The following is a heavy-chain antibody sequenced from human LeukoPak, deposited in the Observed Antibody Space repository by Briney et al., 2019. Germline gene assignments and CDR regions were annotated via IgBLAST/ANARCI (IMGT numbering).Heavy chain of an antibody. J-gene: IGHJ5*02. CDR2: IYTSGST. CDR1: GGSISSYY. D-gene: IGHD4-11*01. CDR3: AREVRGVTTVTTSFDP. Sequence: PSETLSLTCTASGGSISSYYWSWIRQPAGKGLEWIGRIYTSGSTNYNPSLKSRVTMSVDTSKNQFSLKLSSVTAADTAVYYCAREVRGVTTVTTSFDPWGQGTLVTVSS. V-gene: IGHV4-4*07.